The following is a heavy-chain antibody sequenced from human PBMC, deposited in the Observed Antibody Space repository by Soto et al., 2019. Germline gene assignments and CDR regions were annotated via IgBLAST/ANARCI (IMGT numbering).Heavy chain of an antibody. CDR1: GFSLNNFA. V-gene: IGHV3-23*01. J-gene: IGHJ4*02. CDR2: IGSSGAGI. Sequence: GGSLRLSCAASGFSLNNFAMSWVHQAPGKGLEWVSSIGSSGAGIYYADSLKGRFTISRDTSKNTLYLQMNSLRAEDTAVYYCAKRGVEVGLLYFDHWGQGTLVTVSS. CDR3: AKRGVEVGLLYFDH. D-gene: IGHD2-15*01.